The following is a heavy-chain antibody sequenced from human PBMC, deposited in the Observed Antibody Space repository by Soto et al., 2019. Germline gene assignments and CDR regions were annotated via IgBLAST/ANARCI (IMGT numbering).Heavy chain of an antibody. V-gene: IGHV4-34*01. CDR3: ARDKAALEFDY. D-gene: IGHD1-1*01. CDR2: INHSGST. CDR1: GGSFSGYY. J-gene: IGHJ4*02. Sequence: SETLSLTCAVYGGSFSGYYWSWIRQPPGKGLEWIGEINHSGSTNYNPSLKSRVTISVDTSKNQFSLKLSFVTAADTAVYYCARDKAALEFDYWGQGTLVTVSS.